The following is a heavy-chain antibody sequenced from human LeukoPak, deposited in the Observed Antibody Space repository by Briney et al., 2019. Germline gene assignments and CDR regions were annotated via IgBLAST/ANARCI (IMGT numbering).Heavy chain of an antibody. Sequence: GGSLRPSCAASGFTFSSYEMNWVRQAPGKGLEWVSYISSSGSTIYYADSVKGRFTISRDNAKNSLYLQVNSLRAEDTAVYYCARVRRFTDYFDYWGQGTLVTVSS. CDR3: ARVRRFTDYFDY. V-gene: IGHV3-48*03. J-gene: IGHJ4*02. CDR2: ISSSGSTI. D-gene: IGHD3-16*01. CDR1: GFTFSSYE.